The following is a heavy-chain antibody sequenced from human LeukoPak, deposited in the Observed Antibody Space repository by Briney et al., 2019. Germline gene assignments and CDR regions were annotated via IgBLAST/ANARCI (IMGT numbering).Heavy chain of an antibody. Sequence: GESLRLSWAASGFTFSSYAMSWVRQAPGKGLEWVSAISGSGGSTYYADSVKGRFTISRDNSKNTLYLQMNSLRAEDTAVYYCAKDREEYYYDSSGYSDYWGQGTLVTVSS. J-gene: IGHJ4*02. CDR3: AKDREEYYYDSSGYSDY. D-gene: IGHD3-22*01. V-gene: IGHV3-23*01. CDR1: GFTFSSYA. CDR2: ISGSGGST.